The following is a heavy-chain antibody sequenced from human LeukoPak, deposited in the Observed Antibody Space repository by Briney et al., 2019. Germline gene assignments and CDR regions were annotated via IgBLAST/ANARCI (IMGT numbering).Heavy chain of an antibody. V-gene: IGHV4-34*01. D-gene: IGHD1-26*01. Sequence: SETLSLTCAVYGGSFSGYYWSWIRQPPGKGLEWIGEINHSGSTNYNPSLKSRVTISVDTSKNQFSLKLSSVTAADTAVYYCARAPGGSGSYYRGYYYYGMDVWAKGPRSPSP. J-gene: IGHJ6*02. CDR2: INHSGST. CDR3: ARAPGGSGSYYRGYYYYGMDV. CDR1: GGSFSGYY.